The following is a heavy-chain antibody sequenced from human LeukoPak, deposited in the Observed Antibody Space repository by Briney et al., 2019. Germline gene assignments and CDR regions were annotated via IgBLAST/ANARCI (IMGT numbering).Heavy chain of an antibody. CDR3: ARASRYYDILTGYYRSYYYYGMDV. V-gene: IGHV1-69*13. CDR1: GGTFSSYA. J-gene: IGHJ6*04. Sequence: SVRVSCTASGGTFSSYAISWVRQAPGQGLEWMGGIIPIFGTANYAQKFQGRVTITADESTSTAYMELSSLRSEDTAVYYCARASRYYDILTGYYRSYYYYGMDVWGKGTTVTVSS. CDR2: IIPIFGTA. D-gene: IGHD3-9*01.